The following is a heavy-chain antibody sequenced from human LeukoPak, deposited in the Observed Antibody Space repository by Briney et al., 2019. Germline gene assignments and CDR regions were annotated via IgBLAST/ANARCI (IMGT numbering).Heavy chain of an antibody. V-gene: IGHV3-53*01. J-gene: IGHJ3*02. D-gene: IGHD5-18*01. Sequence: PGGSLRLSCAASGFTVSTNYMSWVRQAPGKGLEVVSVIHSGGTTYYADSVKGRFTISRDNSKNTLYLQMNSLRAEDTAVYFCARTRGGYSPDDAFDIWGQGTMVTVSS. CDR2: IHSGGTT. CDR3: ARTRGGYSPDDAFDI. CDR1: GFTVSTNY.